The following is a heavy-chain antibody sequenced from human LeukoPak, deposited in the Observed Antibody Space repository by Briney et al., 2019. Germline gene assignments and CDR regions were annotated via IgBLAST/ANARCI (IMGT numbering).Heavy chain of an antibody. J-gene: IGHJ3*02. D-gene: IGHD2-15*01. V-gene: IGHV3-23*01. CDR1: GFTFSSNG. CDR2: IVGSGSST. Sequence: PPGSLRLSCAASGFTFSSNGMSWVRQAPGQGLEWVSSIVGSGSSTDYADSVQGRVTISRDKSMNTVYLQLNRLTADDTAVYYCAKDMSPESVIVVVLAATSDPFDIWGQGTMVTVSS. CDR3: AKDMSPESVIVVVLAATSDPFDI.